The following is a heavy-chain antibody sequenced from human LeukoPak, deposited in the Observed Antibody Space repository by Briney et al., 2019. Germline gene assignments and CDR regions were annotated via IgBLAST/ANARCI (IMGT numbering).Heavy chain of an antibody. J-gene: IGHJ3*02. CDR2: FDPEDGET. V-gene: IGHV1-24*01. Sequence: ASVKVSCKVSGYTLTELSMHWVRQAPGKGLEWMGGFDPEDGETIYAQKFQGRVTMTEDTSTGTAYMELSSLRSEDTAVYYCATDFGGYDGDAFDIWGQGTMVTVSS. CDR1: GYTLTELS. D-gene: IGHD5-12*01. CDR3: ATDFGGYDGDAFDI.